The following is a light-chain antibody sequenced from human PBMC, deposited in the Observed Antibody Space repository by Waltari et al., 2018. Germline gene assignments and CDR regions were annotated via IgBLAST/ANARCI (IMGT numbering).Light chain of an antibody. CDR3: SSYTSSSTLV. CDR2: DVS. CDR1: SSDVGGYNY. V-gene: IGLV2-14*03. Sequence: QSALTQPASVSGSPGQSITISCTGTSSDVGGYNYVSWYQQHPGKVPKLLIHDVSKRPSGVSNRFSGSKSGNTASLTISGRQAEDEADYDCSSYTSSSTLVFGGGTKLTVL. J-gene: IGLJ2*01.